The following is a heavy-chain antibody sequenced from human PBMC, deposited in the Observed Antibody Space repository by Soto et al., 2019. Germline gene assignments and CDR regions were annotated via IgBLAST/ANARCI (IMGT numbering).Heavy chain of an antibody. D-gene: IGHD7-27*01. V-gene: IGHV3-48*02. Sequence: EVHLVESGGGLVQPGGSLRLSCVASGFLFSSYSMNWVRQAPGKGLEWLSHISDSSSTIYYADSVKGRFTISRDNAKSSVQLQMDSLRYEDTAVYYCARAYWGPVPFDYWGQGTLVTVSS. J-gene: IGHJ4*01. CDR1: GFLFSSYS. CDR3: ARAYWGPVPFDY. CDR2: ISDSSSTI.